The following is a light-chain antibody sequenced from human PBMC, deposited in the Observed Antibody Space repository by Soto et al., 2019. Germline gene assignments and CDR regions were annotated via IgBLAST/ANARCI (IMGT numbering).Light chain of an antibody. J-gene: IGKJ4*01. CDR1: QSVSSY. Sequence: EIELTQSPATPSLSPGERATPFCRASQSVSSYLAWYQQKPGQAPRLLIYDASNRATGIPARFSGSGSGTDFTLTISSLEPEDFAVYYCQQRSNWLFGGGTKVDIK. CDR2: DAS. V-gene: IGKV3-11*01. CDR3: QQRSNWL.